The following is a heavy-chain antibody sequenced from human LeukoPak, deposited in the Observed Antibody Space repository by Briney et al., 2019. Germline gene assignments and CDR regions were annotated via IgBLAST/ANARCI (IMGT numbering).Heavy chain of an antibody. CDR1: GYTFTGYF. CDR2: INPHSGGT. V-gene: IGHV1-2*02. D-gene: IGHD1-7*01. J-gene: IGHJ4*02. Sequence: APVKVSCKASGYTFTGYFIDWVRQAPGQGLEWMGWINPHSGGTNYAQKFQGRVTMTGDTSISTAYMQLSRLRSDDTAVYYCARGGLELRKDFDYWGQGALVTVSS. CDR3: ARGGLELRKDFDY.